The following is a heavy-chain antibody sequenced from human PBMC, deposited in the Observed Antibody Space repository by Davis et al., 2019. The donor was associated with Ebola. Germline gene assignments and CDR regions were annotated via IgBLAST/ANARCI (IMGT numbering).Heavy chain of an antibody. CDR3: TGTVTPGEY. V-gene: IGHV3-23*01. Sequence: GESLKISCTASGFIFSTYAMSWVRQAPGKGLEWVSFITGTGDSTYYADSVKGRFTISRDNAKNSLYLQMNSLRDEDTAVYYCTGTVTPGEYWGQGTLVTVSS. CDR2: ITGTGDST. CDR1: GFIFSTYA. D-gene: IGHD4-17*01. J-gene: IGHJ4*02.